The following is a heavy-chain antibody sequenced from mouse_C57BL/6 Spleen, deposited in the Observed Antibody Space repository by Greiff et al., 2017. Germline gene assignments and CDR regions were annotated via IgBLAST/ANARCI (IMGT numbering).Heavy chain of an antibody. CDR1: GFTFTDYY. V-gene: IGHV7-3*01. Sequence: EVKVVDSGGGLVQPGGSLSLSCAASGFTFTDYYMSWVRQPPGKALEWLGFIRNKANGYTTEYSASVKGRFTISRDNSQSILYLQMNALRAEDSATYYCARGDPWFAYWGQGTLVTVSA. J-gene: IGHJ3*01. CDR3: ARGDPWFAY. CDR2: IRNKANGYTT.